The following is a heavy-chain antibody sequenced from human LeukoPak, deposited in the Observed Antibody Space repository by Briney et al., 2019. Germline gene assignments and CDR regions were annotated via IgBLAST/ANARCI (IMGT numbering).Heavy chain of an antibody. D-gene: IGHD2-2*02. V-gene: IGHV3-23*01. J-gene: IGHJ5*02. CDR1: GFTFSSYA. CDR2: ISGSGGST. Sequence: PGGSLRLSCAASGFTFSSYAMSWVRQAPGKGLEWVSAISGSGGSTYYADSVKGRFTISRDNSKNTLYLQMNSLRAEDTAVYYCAKGGYCSSTSCYTRGGLDPWGQGTLVTVSS. CDR3: AKGGYCSSTSCYTRGGLDP.